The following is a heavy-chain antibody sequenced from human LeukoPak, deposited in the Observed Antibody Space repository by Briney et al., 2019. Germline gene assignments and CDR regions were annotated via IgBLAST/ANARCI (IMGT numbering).Heavy chain of an antibody. CDR1: GFTFSNFA. D-gene: IGHD3-16*01. J-gene: IGHJ4*02. Sequence: TGGSLRLSCAASGFTFSNFAMSWVRQAPGKGLEWVSVISGSGGSTFYSDSVKGRFTISRDNSKNTLYLQMNSLRAEDTAIYYCAKNGVYCDVRCPADYWGQGTLVTVSS. CDR2: ISGSGGST. CDR3: AKNGVYCDVRCPADY. V-gene: IGHV3-23*01.